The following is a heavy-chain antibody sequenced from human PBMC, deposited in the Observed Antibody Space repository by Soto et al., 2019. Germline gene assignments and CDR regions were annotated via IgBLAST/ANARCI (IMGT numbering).Heavy chain of an antibody. V-gene: IGHV4-34*01. CDR1: GGSFSGYX. CDR3: ARGQSSLLLDC. CDR2: INHSGST. D-gene: IGHD2-8*02. J-gene: IGHJ4*02. Sequence: QVQLQQWGAGLLKPSETLSLTCAVYGGSFSGYXXXXXXQPPGXGLEWIGEINHSGSTNYNPSLKSRVTISVDTSKNQFSLKLSSVTAADTAVYYCARGQSSLLLDCWGQGVLVTVSS.